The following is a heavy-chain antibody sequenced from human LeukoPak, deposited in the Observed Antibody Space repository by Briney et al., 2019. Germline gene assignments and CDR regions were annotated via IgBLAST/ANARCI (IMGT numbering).Heavy chain of an antibody. Sequence: SGGSLRLSCAASGFTFNNYAMTWARQAPGKGLEWVSAISGGGSTYYADSVKGRFTISRDNPKNALYLQMNSLRAEDTAVYYCAKSRWETYAVRAFDIWGQGTMVTVSS. J-gene: IGHJ3*02. V-gene: IGHV3-23*01. CDR1: GFTFNNYA. CDR3: AKSRWETYAVRAFDI. D-gene: IGHD1-26*01. CDR2: ISGGGST.